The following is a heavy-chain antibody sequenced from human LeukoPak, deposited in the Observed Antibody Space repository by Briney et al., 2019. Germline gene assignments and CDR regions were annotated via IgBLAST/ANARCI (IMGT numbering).Heavy chain of an antibody. CDR1: GYTFTRYG. D-gene: IGHD6-19*01. V-gene: IGHV1-18*01. CDR3: ARDKRPSSGWSREGFDY. Sequence: ASVKVSCNASGYTFTRYGISWVRQAPGQGLEWMVWICAYNGNTNYVQKLQGRVTMTRDTSTSTAYMELRSLRSDDTAVYYCARDKRPSSGWSREGFDYWGQGTLVTVSS. J-gene: IGHJ4*02. CDR2: ICAYNGNT.